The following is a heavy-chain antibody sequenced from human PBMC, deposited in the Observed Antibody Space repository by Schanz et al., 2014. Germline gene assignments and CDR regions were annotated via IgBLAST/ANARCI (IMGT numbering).Heavy chain of an antibody. D-gene: IGHD3-22*01. CDR2: INPNSGTT. J-gene: IGHJ4*02. V-gene: IGHV1-2*04. CDR1: GYTFTGYY. CDR3: ARSNYYDNSDYYNSFDY. Sequence: QVQLVQSGAEMKKPGASVKVSCKASGYTFTGYYMHWVRQAPGQGLEWMGWINPNSGTTNYAQKFQGWVTMTRDTSISTAYMELSRLKSDDTAVYYCARSNYYDNSDYYNSFDYWGQGTLVTVSS.